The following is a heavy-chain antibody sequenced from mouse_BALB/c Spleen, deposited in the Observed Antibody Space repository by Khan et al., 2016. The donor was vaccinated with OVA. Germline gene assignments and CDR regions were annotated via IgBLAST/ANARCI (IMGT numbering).Heavy chain of an antibody. V-gene: IGHV3-2*02. D-gene: IGHD1-2*01. CDR3: PRTARIKY. CDR1: GYSITSGYG. Sequence: VQLKESGPGLVKPSQSFSLTCTVTGYSITSGYGWNWIRQFPGNKLEWMGYISYSGSTNYNPSLKSRISITRDTSKNQFFLQLNSVTTEDTATYYCPRTARIKYWGQGTTLTVSS. J-gene: IGHJ2*01. CDR2: ISYSGST.